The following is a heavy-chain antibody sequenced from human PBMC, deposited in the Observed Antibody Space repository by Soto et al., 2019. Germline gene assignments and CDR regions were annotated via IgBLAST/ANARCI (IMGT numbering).Heavy chain of an antibody. V-gene: IGHV3-9*01. Sequence: EVQLVESGGGLVQPGRSLRLSCAASGFTFDDYAMHWVRQAPGKGLEWVSGISWNSGSIGYADSVKGRFTISRDNAKNSLYLQMNSLRAEDTDLYYCAKARGGQQLAFDYWGQGTLVTVSS. CDR1: GFTFDDYA. CDR3: AKARGGQQLAFDY. CDR2: ISWNSGSI. D-gene: IGHD6-13*01. J-gene: IGHJ4*02.